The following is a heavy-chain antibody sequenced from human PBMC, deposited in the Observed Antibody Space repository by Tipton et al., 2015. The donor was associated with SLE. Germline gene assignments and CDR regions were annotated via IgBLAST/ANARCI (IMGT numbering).Heavy chain of an antibody. CDR1: GDSISSHY. D-gene: IGHD1-7*01. Sequence: TLSLTCTVSGDSISSHYWSWIRQPPGKGLEWIGYFYYSGSTNYNPSLKSRITISVDTSKNQFSLKLSSVTAADTAVYYCARGRELSWGQGTLVTVSS. CDR2: FYYSGST. V-gene: IGHV4-59*11. J-gene: IGHJ4*02. CDR3: ARGRELS.